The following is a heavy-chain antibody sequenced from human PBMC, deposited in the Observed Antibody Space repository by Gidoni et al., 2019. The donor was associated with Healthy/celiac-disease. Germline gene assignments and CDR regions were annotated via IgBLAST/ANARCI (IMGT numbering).Heavy chain of an antibody. CDR1: GYSFTSYW. CDR3: ARQLVGYSSGWFFDY. J-gene: IGHJ4*02. D-gene: IGHD6-19*01. V-gene: IGHV5-51*01. Sequence: EVQLVQSGAEVKKPGESLKISCKGSGYSFTSYWIGWVRQMPGKGLEWMGIIYPGDSVTRYSPSFQGQVTISADKSISTAYLQWSSLKASDTAMYYCARQLVGYSSGWFFDYWGQGTLVTVSS. CDR2: IYPGDSVT.